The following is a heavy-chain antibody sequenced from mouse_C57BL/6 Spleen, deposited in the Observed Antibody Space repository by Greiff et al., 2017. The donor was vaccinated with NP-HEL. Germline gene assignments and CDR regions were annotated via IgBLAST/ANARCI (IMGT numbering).Heavy chain of an antibody. Sequence: QVQLQQPGAELVRPGSSVKLSCKASGYTFTSYWMHWVKQRPIQGLEWIGNIDPSDSETHYNQKFKDKATLTVDKSSSTAYMQLSSLTAEDSADYYCARWADIYAMDYWGQGTAVTVSS. CDR2: IDPSDSET. D-gene: IGHD3-2*01. J-gene: IGHJ4*01. CDR1: GYTFTSYW. CDR3: ARWADIYAMDY. V-gene: IGHV1-52*01.